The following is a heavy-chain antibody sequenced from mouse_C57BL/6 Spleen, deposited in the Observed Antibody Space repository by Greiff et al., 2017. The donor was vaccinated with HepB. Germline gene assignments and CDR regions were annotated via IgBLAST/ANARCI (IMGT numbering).Heavy chain of an antibody. Sequence: EVNVVDSGGGLVKPGGSLKLSCAASGFTFSSYAMSWVRQTPEKRLEWVATISDGGSYTYYPDNVKGRFTISRDNAKNNLYLQMSHLKSEDTAMYYCARDGSSYWYFDVWGTGTTVTVSS. J-gene: IGHJ1*03. CDR1: GFTFSSYA. D-gene: IGHD1-1*01. CDR2: ISDGGSYT. CDR3: ARDGSSYWYFDV. V-gene: IGHV5-4*01.